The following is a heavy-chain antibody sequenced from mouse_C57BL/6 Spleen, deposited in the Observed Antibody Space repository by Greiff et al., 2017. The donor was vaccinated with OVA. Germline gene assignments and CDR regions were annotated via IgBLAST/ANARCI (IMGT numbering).Heavy chain of an antibody. CDR3: ARRDYGNYVGAMDY. CDR2: INPNNGGT. CDR1: GYTFTDYN. Sequence: EVQLQQSGPELVKPGASVKIPCKASGYTFTDYNMDWVKQSHGKSLEWIGDINPNNGGTIYNQKFKGKATLTVDKSSSTAYMELRSLTSEDTAVYYCARRDYGNYVGAMDYWGQGTSVTVSS. J-gene: IGHJ4*01. V-gene: IGHV1-18*01. D-gene: IGHD2-1*01.